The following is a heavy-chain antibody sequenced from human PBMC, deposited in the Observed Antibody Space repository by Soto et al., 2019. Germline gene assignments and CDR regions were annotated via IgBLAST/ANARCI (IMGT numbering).Heavy chain of an antibody. V-gene: IGHV3-23*01. Sequence: EVQLLESGGGLVQPGGSLRLSCAASGFTFSSYAMSWVRQAPGKGLEWVSAISGSGGSKYYADSVKGRFTISRDNSKHTLYVQVNSLGAEDTAVCDCGESGGWYWRDAFDIWGQGTMVNVSS. D-gene: IGHD6-19*01. CDR2: ISGSGGSK. CDR3: GESGGWYWRDAFDI. CDR1: GFTFSSYA. J-gene: IGHJ3*02.